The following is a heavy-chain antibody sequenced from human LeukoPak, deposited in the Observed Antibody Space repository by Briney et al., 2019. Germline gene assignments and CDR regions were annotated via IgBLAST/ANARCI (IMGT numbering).Heavy chain of an antibody. CDR3: ARDNSVGDIAWWFDP. J-gene: IGHJ5*02. CDR1: GYGFTSHY. Sequence: ASVKVSFKASGYGFTSHYMHWVRQAPGQGLEWLGLINPSGSSTLYAQKFQGRVTMTRDMSTTTDYMELSSLRSEDTAVYYCARDNSVGDIAWWFDPWGQGTLVTVSS. CDR2: INPSGSST. D-gene: IGHD3-10*01. V-gene: IGHV1-46*01.